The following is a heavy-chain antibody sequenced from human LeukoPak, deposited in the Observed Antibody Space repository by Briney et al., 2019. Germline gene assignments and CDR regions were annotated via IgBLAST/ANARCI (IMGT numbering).Heavy chain of an antibody. V-gene: IGHV1-8*01. CDR1: GYTFTSCD. CDR3: ARVLARTGTTFPRGFDY. CDR2: MNPNSGNT. Sequence: GASVKVSCKASGYTFTSCDINWVRQATGQGLEWMGWMNPNSGNTGYAQKFQGRVPRTRNTYISTAYMELSSLRSEDTAVYYCARVLARTGTTFPRGFDYWDQGTLVTVSS. J-gene: IGHJ4*02. D-gene: IGHD1-1*01.